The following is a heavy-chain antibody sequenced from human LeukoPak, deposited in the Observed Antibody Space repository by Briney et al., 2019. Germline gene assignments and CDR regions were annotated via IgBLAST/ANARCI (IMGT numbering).Heavy chain of an antibody. J-gene: IGHJ4*02. CDR2: IYHSGST. CDR1: GGSISSYY. D-gene: IGHD2-15*01. V-gene: IGHV4-38-2*02. Sequence: SETLSLTCTVSGGSISSYYWSWIRQPPGKGLEWIGSIYHSGSTYYNPSLKSRVTISVDTSKNQFSLKLSSVTAADTAVYYCARGYCSGGSCYRSSYYFDYWGQGTLVTVSS. CDR3: ARGYCSGGSCYRSSYYFDY.